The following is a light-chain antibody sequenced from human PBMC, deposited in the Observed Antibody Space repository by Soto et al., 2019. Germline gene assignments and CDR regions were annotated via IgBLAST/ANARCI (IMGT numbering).Light chain of an antibody. Sequence: QSALTQPASVSGSPGQSITISCTGTSSDVGGYNYVSWYQQHPGKAPKLMIYEVSNRPSGVSNRFSGYKSGNTASLTISGLQAEDEAGYYCSSYTGSATYVFGTGTKLTVL. CDR3: SSYTGSATYV. J-gene: IGLJ1*01. CDR2: EVS. CDR1: SSDVGGYNY. V-gene: IGLV2-14*01.